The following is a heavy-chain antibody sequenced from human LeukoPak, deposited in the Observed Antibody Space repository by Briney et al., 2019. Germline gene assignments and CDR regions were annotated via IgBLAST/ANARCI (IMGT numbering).Heavy chain of an antibody. CDR1: GFTVSSNY. CDR2: IYSGGST. V-gene: IGHV3-53*01. CDR3: ARGVVTVPLYYFDS. D-gene: IGHD2-21*02. J-gene: IGHJ4*02. Sequence: GGSLRLSCAASGFTVSSNYMSWVRQAPGKGLEWVSVIYSGGSTYYADSVKGRFTISRDNSKNTLYLQMNSLRAEDTAVYYCARGVVTVPLYYFDSWGQGTLVIVSS.